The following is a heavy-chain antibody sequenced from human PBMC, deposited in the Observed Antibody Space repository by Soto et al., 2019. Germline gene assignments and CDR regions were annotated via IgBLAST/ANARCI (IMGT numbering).Heavy chain of an antibody. CDR2: SRSKPNNYAT. V-gene: IGHV3-73*01. Sequence: EVQLVESGGGLVQPGGSLKLSCAASGFTFSGSAMHWVRQASGKGLEWVGRSRSKPNNYATVYAASVRGRFTISRDDSRNTAYLQMNSLKTEDTAVYFCTREEGGDALAIWGQGTMVTVSS. CDR1: GFTFSGSA. CDR3: TREEGGDALAI. D-gene: IGHD3-16*01. J-gene: IGHJ3*02.